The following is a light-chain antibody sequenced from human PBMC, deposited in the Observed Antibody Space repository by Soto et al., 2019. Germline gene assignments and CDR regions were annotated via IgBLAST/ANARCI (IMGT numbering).Light chain of an antibody. CDR3: QTWGTGIVV. CDR1: SGHSSYA. J-gene: IGLJ2*01. Sequence: QLVLTQSPSASASLGASVKLTCTLSSGHSSYAIAWHQQQPEKGPRYLMNLNSDGSHSKGDGIPDRFSGSSSGAERYFTISRLQSEDEADYYCQTWGTGIVVFGGGTKLTVL. V-gene: IGLV4-69*01. CDR2: LNSDGSH.